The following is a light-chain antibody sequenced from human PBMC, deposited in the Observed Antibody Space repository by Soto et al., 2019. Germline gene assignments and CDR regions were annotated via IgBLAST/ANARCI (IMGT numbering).Light chain of an antibody. Sequence: DIQMTQSPLSLSASAGDKVTITCRASQAIRNNLAWYQQKPGKVPTLLIYAASTLQSGVPSRFSGSGSGTDFTLTISSLQPEDVATYYCQKYYRVPFTFGPGTKVEIK. CDR1: QAIRNN. J-gene: IGKJ3*01. V-gene: IGKV1-27*01. CDR2: AAS. CDR3: QKYYRVPFT.